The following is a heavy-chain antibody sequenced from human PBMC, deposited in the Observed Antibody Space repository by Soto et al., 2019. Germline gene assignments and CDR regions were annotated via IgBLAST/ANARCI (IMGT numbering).Heavy chain of an antibody. CDR3: ARRTVDYGDPFGFDY. J-gene: IGHJ4*02. V-gene: IGHV3-21*01. D-gene: IGHD4-17*01. CDR2: ISSSSSYI. Sequence: EVQLVESGGGLVKPGGSLRLSCAAPGFTFGSYSMNWVRQAPGKGLEWVSSISSSSSYIYYADSVKGRFTISRDNAKNSLYLQMNSLRAEDTAVYYCARRTVDYGDPFGFDYWGQGTLVTVSS. CDR1: GFTFGSYS.